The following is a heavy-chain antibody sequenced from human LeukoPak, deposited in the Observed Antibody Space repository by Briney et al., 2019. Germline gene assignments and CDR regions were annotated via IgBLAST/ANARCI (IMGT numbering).Heavy chain of an antibody. CDR2: IDPSDSYT. Sequence: GESLKISCKGSGYSFTSYWISWVRQMPGKGLEWMGRIDPSDSYTNYSPSFQGHVTISADKSISTAYLQWSSLKASDTAMYYRARQGDCSSTSCSWYFDYWGQGTLVTVSS. CDR3: ARQGDCSSTSCSWYFDY. V-gene: IGHV5-10-1*01. CDR1: GYSFTSYW. J-gene: IGHJ4*02. D-gene: IGHD2-2*01.